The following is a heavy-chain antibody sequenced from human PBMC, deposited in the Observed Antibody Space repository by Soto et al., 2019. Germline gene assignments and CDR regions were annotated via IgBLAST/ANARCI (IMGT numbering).Heavy chain of an antibody. Sequence: QLQLQESGSGLVKPSQTLSLTCAVSGGSISSGGYSWSWIRQPPGKGLEWIGYIYHSGSTYYNPSLKSRVTISVDRSNNPFPLKLSSVTAADTAVYYCARVWGSSSPIFDYWGQGTLVTVSS. CDR3: ARVWGSSSPIFDY. D-gene: IGHD6-6*01. J-gene: IGHJ4*02. V-gene: IGHV4-30-2*01. CDR1: GGSISSGGYS. CDR2: IYHSGST.